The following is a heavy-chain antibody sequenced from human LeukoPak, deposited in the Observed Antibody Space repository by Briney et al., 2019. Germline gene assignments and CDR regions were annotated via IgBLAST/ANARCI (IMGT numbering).Heavy chain of an antibody. CDR1: GFTFSSYA. V-gene: IGHV3-30*14. Sequence: PGGSLRLSCAASGFTFSSYAMHWVRQAPGKGLEWVAVISYDGSNKYYADSVKGRFTISRDNSKNTLYLQMNSLRIEDAAVYYCVFFWGSGWFDPWGQGTLVTVSS. D-gene: IGHD3-16*01. CDR2: ISYDGSNK. J-gene: IGHJ5*02. CDR3: VFFWGSGWFDP.